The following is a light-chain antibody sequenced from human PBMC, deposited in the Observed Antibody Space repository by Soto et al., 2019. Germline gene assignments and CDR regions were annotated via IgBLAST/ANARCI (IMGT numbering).Light chain of an antibody. J-gene: IGKJ5*01. V-gene: IGKV3-20*01. Sequence: EIVLTQPPGTLSLSRGERATLSCRASQSVSSSYLAWYQQKPGQAPRLLIYGASSRATGITDRFSGSGSGTDFTLTTSRLEPEDFAVYYCQQYGSSPSITFGQGTRLEIK. CDR1: QSVSSSY. CDR2: GAS. CDR3: QQYGSSPSIT.